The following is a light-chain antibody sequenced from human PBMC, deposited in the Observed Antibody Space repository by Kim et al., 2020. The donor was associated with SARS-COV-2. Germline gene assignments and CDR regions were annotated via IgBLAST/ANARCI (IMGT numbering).Light chain of an antibody. Sequence: EIVMTQSPAILSVSPGERATLSCRASQSVRSNLTWYQQKPGQAPRLLIYSASTRAAGIPARFSGSGSGTEFTLTISNLQSEDFAVYYCQQYNNWWTFGQGTKVDIK. J-gene: IGKJ1*01. CDR1: QSVRSN. V-gene: IGKV3-15*01. CDR2: SAS. CDR3: QQYNNWWT.